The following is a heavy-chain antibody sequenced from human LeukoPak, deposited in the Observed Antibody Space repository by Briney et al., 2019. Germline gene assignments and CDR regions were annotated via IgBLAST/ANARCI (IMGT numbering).Heavy chain of an antibody. J-gene: IGHJ5*02. D-gene: IGHD5-24*01. CDR3: VRGVGVSRFNYSAP. Sequence: PGRSLTLSCAASGFTFSSFGMHWVRQAPGKGLEWVAVIWYDASDRYYADSVKGRFTISRDNSKNTLFLQMNSLRDDDTAVYYCVRGVGVSRFNYSAPWAQGPLVVVSS. CDR1: GFTFSSFG. V-gene: IGHV3-33*01. CDR2: IWYDASDR.